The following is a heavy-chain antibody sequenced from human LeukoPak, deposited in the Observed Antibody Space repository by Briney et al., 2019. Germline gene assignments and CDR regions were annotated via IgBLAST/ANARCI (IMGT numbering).Heavy chain of an antibody. V-gene: IGHV3-30*02. D-gene: IGHD3-10*01. CDR1: GFTFSSYA. J-gene: IGHJ6*02. CDR3: AKDRDGSGSFKKRMDV. CDR2: IRSNGNEK. Sequence: PGGSLRLSCAASGFTFSSYAVSWVRQAPGKGLEWVALIRSNGNEKFYLDAVQGRFTISRDNSKNTLFLQMSSLRPEDTAVYYCAKDRDGSGSFKKRMDVWGQGTTVSVSS.